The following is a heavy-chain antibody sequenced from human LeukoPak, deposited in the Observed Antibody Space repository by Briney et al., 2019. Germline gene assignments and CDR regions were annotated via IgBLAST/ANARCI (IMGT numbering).Heavy chain of an antibody. CDR1: GFTFSSYA. V-gene: IGHV3-23*01. J-gene: IGHJ4*02. CDR2: ISGNVGIR. Sequence: GGPPRLSCAASGFTFSSYAMSWVRQAPGKGLEWVSAISGNVGIRYYADSVKGRFTISRDNSKNTQYLQMNSLRAEDTAVYYCAKEVRRWLQFSYFDYWGQGTLVTVSS. D-gene: IGHD5-24*01. CDR3: AKEVRRWLQFSYFDY.